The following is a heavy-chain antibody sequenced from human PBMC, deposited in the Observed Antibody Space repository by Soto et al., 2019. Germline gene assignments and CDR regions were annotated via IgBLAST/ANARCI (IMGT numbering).Heavy chain of an antibody. V-gene: IGHV1-2*04. D-gene: IGHD4-17*01. CDR2: INSNSGGT. CDR3: ARGTTVKTHYYYGMDV. CDR1: GYTFTGYY. Sequence: ASVKVSCKASGYTFTGYYMHRVRQAPGQGLEWMGWINSNSGGTNYGQKCQGWVTMTRDTSLITAYMELSRLRSDDTAVYYCARGTTVKTHYYYGMDVWAQGTTVTSP. J-gene: IGHJ6*02.